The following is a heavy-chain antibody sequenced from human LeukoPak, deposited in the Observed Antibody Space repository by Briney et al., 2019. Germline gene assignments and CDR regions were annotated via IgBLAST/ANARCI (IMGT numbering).Heavy chain of an antibody. V-gene: IGHV3-7*01. CDR3: ARVSYDSSGYYSYYYYYMDV. CDR1: GFTFSSYE. CDR2: IKQDGSEK. D-gene: IGHD3-22*01. Sequence: PGGSLRLSCAASGFTFSSYEMNWVRQAPGKGLEWVANIKQDGSEKYYVDSVKGRFTISRDNAKNSLYLQMNSLRAEDTAVYYCARVSYDSSGYYSYYYYYMDVWGKGTTVTVSS. J-gene: IGHJ6*03.